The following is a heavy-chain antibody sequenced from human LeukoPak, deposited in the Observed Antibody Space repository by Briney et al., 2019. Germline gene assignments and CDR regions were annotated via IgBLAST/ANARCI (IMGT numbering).Heavy chain of an antibody. J-gene: IGHJ4*02. Sequence: SETLSLTCTVSGGSISSSSYYWGWIRQPPGKGLEWIGSIYYSGSTYYNPSLKSRVTISVDTSKNQFSLKLSSVTAADTAVYYCARFIRNYYGSGSYYMPDYWGQGTLVTVSS. CDR1: GGSISSSSYY. D-gene: IGHD3-10*01. CDR2: IYYSGST. CDR3: ARFIRNYYGSGSYYMPDY. V-gene: IGHV4-39*07.